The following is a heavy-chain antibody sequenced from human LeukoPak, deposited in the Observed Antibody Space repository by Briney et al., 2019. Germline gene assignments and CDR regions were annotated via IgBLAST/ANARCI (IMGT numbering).Heavy chain of an antibody. CDR1: GFTFSSYA. CDR2: ISYDGSNK. CDR3: ARDRVLSSSWQGNGYYYGMDV. Sequence: GGSLRLSCAASGFTFSSYAMHWVRQAPGKGLEGVAVISYDGSNKYYADSVKGRFTISRDNSKNTLYLQMNSLRAEDTAVYYCARDRVLSSSWQGNGYYYGMDVWGKGTTVTVSS. D-gene: IGHD6-13*01. V-gene: IGHV3-30*04. J-gene: IGHJ6*04.